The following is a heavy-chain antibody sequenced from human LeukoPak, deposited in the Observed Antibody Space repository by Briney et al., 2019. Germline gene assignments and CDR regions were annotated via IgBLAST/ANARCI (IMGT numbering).Heavy chain of an antibody. CDR2: IRHDGSNK. D-gene: IGHD2-2*01. V-gene: IGHV3-30*02. Sequence: PGGSLRLSCAASGFTFSSYAMSWVRQAPGEGLEWLAFIRHDGSNKYYVDSVKGRFTISRDNSKNALFLQMDSLRAEDTAVYYCAKELESWYQADYWGQGTLVTVAS. CDR1: GFTFSSYA. J-gene: IGHJ4*02. CDR3: AKELESWYQADY.